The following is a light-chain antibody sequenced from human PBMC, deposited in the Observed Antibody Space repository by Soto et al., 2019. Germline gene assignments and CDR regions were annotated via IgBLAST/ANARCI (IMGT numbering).Light chain of an antibody. CDR2: NVY. V-gene: IGLV2-14*03. CDR3: SSYSYRSIYL. CDR1: SSDVGGYNS. Sequence: QSVLTQPASVSGSPGQSITISCTGTSSDVGGYNSVSWYQHHPGKAPKLMIYNVYNRPSGVFHRFSGSKSGSTASLTISGLQAEDEADYYCSSYSYRSIYLFGTGTKVTVL. J-gene: IGLJ1*01.